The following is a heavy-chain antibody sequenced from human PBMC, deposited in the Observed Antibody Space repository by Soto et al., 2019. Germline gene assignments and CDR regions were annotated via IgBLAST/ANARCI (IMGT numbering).Heavy chain of an antibody. CDR2: INHSGST. CDR1: GESFSGYY. CDR3: ASCPFIAAAGTGWFDP. V-gene: IGHV4-34*01. D-gene: IGHD6-13*01. J-gene: IGHJ5*02. Sequence: PSETLSLTCAVYGESFSGYYWSWIRQPPGKGLEWIGEINHSGSTNYNPSLKSRVTISVDTSKNQFSLKLSSVTAADTAVYYCASCPFIAAAGTGWFDPWGQGTLVTVSS.